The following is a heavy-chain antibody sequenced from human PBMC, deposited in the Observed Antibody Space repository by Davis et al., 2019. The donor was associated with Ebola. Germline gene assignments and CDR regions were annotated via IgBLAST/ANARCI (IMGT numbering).Heavy chain of an antibody. Sequence: GGSLRLSCAASGFTVSSNYMIWVRQAPGKGLEWVSLLYSSGSTFYADSVKGRFIISRDNYENTLYLQMNSLRAEDTALYYCAKGDLRITMKLVVKGGFDIWGQGTMVTVSS. J-gene: IGHJ3*02. D-gene: IGHD3-22*01. V-gene: IGHV3-53*01. CDR1: GFTVSSNY. CDR3: AKGDLRITMKLVVKGGFDI. CDR2: LYSSGST.